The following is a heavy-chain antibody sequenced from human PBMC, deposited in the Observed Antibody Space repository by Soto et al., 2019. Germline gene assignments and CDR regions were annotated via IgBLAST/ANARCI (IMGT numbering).Heavy chain of an antibody. Sequence: ASVKVSCKASVCTFSRYAIRWVRQPPGQGLEWMGGIIHIFSTKNYAQKLKGRVTITADESTSTAYMEMSSLRSEDTAVYYCMMTIGVVVAATTRGTDYWGQGTLVTVSS. J-gene: IGHJ4*02. V-gene: IGHV1-69*13. D-gene: IGHD2-15*01. CDR1: VCTFSRYA. CDR3: MMTIGVVVAATTRGTDY. CDR2: IIHIFSTK.